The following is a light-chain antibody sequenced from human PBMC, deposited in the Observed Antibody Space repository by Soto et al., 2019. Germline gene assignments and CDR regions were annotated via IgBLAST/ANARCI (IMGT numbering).Light chain of an antibody. CDR2: EVS. J-gene: IGLJ1*01. CDR3: SSYTYFNTYV. Sequence: QSVLTQPASVSGSPGQSITISCTGTSSDVGGYNYVSWYQHHPGKAPKLVIYEVSNRPSGVSIRFSGSKSGNTASLTISGLQAEDEAEYSCSSYTYFNTYVFGTGTKVIVL. CDR1: SSDVGGYNY. V-gene: IGLV2-14*01.